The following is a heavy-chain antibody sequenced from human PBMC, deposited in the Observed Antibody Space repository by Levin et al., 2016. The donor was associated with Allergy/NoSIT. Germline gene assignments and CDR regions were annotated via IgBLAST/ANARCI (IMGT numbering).Heavy chain of an antibody. V-gene: IGHV3-64D*06. CDR2: ISSDGGTT. D-gene: IGHD1-1*01. Sequence: WIRQPPGKGLEYVSAISSDGGTTFYADSVKGRFIISRDNSKNTLSLQMTSLTPEDTALYYCVKDEGAWHWIPWYWGQGTLVTVSS. CDR3: VKDEGAWHWIPWY. J-gene: IGHJ4*02.